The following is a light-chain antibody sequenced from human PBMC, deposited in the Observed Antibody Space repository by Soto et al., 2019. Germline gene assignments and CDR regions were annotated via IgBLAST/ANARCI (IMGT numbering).Light chain of an antibody. Sequence: IVLMQSPGTLSLSPGERATLSCRASQRVSNNYVAWYQQKPGQAPRLLIAGASSRATCIPDRFSGSGSGTDFTLTISRVEHEDFAVYYCQQYGSSPPLTFGGGTKVEIK. J-gene: IGKJ4*01. CDR3: QQYGSSPPLT. CDR1: QRVSNNY. V-gene: IGKV3-20*01. CDR2: GAS.